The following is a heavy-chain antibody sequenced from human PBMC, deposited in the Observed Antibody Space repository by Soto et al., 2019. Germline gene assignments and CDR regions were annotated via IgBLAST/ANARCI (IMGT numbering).Heavy chain of an antibody. CDR2: IIPIFGTA. CDR3: ARGKGVGFGELPICEFDY. D-gene: IGHD3-10*01. Sequence: QVQLVQSGAEVKKPGSSVKVSCKASGGTFSSYAISWVRQAPGQGLEWMGGIIPIFGTANYAQKFQGRVTITEEESTSTAYMELSSLRSEDTAVYYCARGKGVGFGELPICEFDYWGQGTLVTVSS. J-gene: IGHJ4*02. V-gene: IGHV1-69*01. CDR1: GGTFSSYA.